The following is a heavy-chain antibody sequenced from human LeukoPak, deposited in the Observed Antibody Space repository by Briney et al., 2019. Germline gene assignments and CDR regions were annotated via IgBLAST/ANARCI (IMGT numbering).Heavy chain of an antibody. CDR3: ARDHSNDFWSGSGPLYYMDV. D-gene: IGHD3-3*01. CDR1: GYIFTDYA. V-gene: IGHV1-3*01. J-gene: IGHJ6*03. CDR2: MNGGNGNT. Sequence: VSVKVSCKASGYIFTDYAIHWLRQAPGQRPEWMGWMNGGNGNTKYSQKFQGRITLIRDTSAATAYMELSRLRSDDTAVYYCARDHSNDFWSGSGPLYYMDVWGKGTTVTVSS.